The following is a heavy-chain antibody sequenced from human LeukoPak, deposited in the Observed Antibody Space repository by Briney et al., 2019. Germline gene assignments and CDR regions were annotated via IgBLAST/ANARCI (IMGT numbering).Heavy chain of an antibody. CDR1: AGSISIYY. V-gene: IGHV4-59*01. Sequence: SETLSLTCTVSAGSISIYYWSWIRQPPGKGLEWTGYIYYSGSTNYYPSLKSRVTMSVDTSKNQFSLKLTSVTAADTAVYYCARSLRSSTSYLYYFDYWGQGTLVTVSS. J-gene: IGHJ4*01. CDR3: ARSLRSSTSYLYYFDY. CDR2: IYYSGST. D-gene: IGHD6-13*01.